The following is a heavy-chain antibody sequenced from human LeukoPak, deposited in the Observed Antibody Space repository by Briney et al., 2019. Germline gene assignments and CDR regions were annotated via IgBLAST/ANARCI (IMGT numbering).Heavy chain of an antibody. CDR2: IVVGSGNT. V-gene: IGHV1-58*02. D-gene: IGHD1-26*01. Sequence: GTSVKVSCKASGFTFTSSAMQWVRQARGQRLEWIGWIVVGSGNTNYAQKFQEGVTITRDMSTSTAYMELSSLRSEDTAVYYCAATLYSGSDGAFDIWGQGTMVTVSS. J-gene: IGHJ3*02. CDR3: AATLYSGSDGAFDI. CDR1: GFTFTSSA.